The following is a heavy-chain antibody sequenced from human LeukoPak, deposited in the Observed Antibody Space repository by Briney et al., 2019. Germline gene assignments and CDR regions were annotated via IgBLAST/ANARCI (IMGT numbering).Heavy chain of an antibody. CDR3: ARDGSWGYSYGFDY. D-gene: IGHD5-18*01. V-gene: IGHV4-39*07. J-gene: IGHJ4*02. Sequence: SETLSLTCTVSGGSISSSSYYWGWIRQPPGKGLEWIGSIYYSGSTYYNPSLKSRVTISVDTSKNQFSLKLSSVTAADTAVYYCARDGSWGYSYGFDYWGQGTLVTVSS. CDR1: GGSISSSSYY. CDR2: IYYSGST.